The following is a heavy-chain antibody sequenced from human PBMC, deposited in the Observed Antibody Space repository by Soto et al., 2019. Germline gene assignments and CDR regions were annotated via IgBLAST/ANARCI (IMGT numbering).Heavy chain of an antibody. V-gene: IGHV4-39*01. CDR1: GGSISSSSYY. D-gene: IGHD3-10*01. CDR3: ARRGIMVRGVHWFDP. CDR2: IYYSGST. Sequence: SETLSLTCTVSGGSISSSSYYWGWIRQPPGKGLEWIGSIYYSGSTYYNPSLKSRVTISVDTSKNQFSLKPSSVTAADTAVYYCARRGIMVRGVHWFDPWGQGTLVTVSS. J-gene: IGHJ5*02.